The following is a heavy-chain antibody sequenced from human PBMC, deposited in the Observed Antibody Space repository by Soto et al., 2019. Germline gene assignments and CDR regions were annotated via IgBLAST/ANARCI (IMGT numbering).Heavy chain of an antibody. Sequence: EVQLVESGGGLVQPGGSLRLSCAASGFTFSNYWIHWVRQAPGKRLVWVSRIKGDGSRIDYADSVKGRFTISRDNAENTVYVQMNSLGDEDAAVYYCARGLPGYYGKDVWGQGTTVTVSS. CDR2: IKGDGSRI. D-gene: IGHD4-17*01. CDR3: ARGLPGYYGKDV. V-gene: IGHV3-74*01. CDR1: GFTFSNYW. J-gene: IGHJ6*02.